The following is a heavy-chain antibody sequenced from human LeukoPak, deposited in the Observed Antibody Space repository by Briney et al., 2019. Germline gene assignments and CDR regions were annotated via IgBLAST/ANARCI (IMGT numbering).Heavy chain of an antibody. CDR1: GYTFTGYY. CDR2: INPNIGVT. J-gene: IGHJ3*01. Sequence: ASVKVSCKASGYTFTGYYMHWLRQAPGQGPEWMGWINPNIGVTNYAQKFQGRVTMTRDTSISTAYMELSRLRSDDTAIYYCARANWDAFDVWGQGTMVTVSS. CDR3: ARANWDAFDV. D-gene: IGHD7-27*01. V-gene: IGHV1-2*02.